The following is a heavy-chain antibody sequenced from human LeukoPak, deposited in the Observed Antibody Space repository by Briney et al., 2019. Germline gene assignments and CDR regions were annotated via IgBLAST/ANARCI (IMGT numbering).Heavy chain of an antibody. Sequence: GGSLRLSCAASGFTFSSYWMSWVRQAPGKGLEWVANIKQDGSEKYYVDSVKGRFTISRDNAKNSLYLQMNSLRAEDTAVYYCAREYSSGWPYYYYYYMDVWGKGTTVTVSS. CDR3: AREYSSGWPYYYYYYMDV. CDR1: GFTFSSYW. CDR2: IKQDGSEK. D-gene: IGHD6-19*01. J-gene: IGHJ6*03. V-gene: IGHV3-7*01.